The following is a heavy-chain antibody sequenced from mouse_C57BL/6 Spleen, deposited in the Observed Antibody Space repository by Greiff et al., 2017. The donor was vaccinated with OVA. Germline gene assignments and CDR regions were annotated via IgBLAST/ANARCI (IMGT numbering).Heavy chain of an antibody. CDR3: PREPDAYFSDY. CDR1: GYAFSSSW. D-gene: IGHD1-2*01. CDR2: IYPGDGDT. Sequence: QVQLQQSGPELVKPGASVKISCKASGYAFSSSWMNWVKQRPGKGLEWIGRIYPGDGDTNYNGKFKGKATLTADKSSSTAYMQLSSLTSEDSAVYVCPREPDAYFSDYWGQGTPLTVSS. V-gene: IGHV1-82*01. J-gene: IGHJ2*01.